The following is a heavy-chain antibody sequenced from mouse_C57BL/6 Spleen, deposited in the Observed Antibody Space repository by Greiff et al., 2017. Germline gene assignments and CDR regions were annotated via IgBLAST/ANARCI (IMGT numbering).Heavy chain of an antibody. CDR2: IYPRSGNT. D-gene: IGHD3-1*01. CDR1: GYTFTSYG. J-gene: IGHJ4*01. Sequence: QVQLQQSGAELARPGASVKLSCKASGYTFTSYGISWVKQRPGQGLEWIGEIYPRSGNTYYNEKFKGKATLTADKSSSTAYMELRSLTSEDSAVYFCARSGKDYAMDYWGQGTSVTVSS. V-gene: IGHV1-81*01. CDR3: ARSGKDYAMDY.